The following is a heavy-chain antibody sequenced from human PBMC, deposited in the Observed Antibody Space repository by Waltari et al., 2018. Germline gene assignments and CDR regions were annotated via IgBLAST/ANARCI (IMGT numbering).Heavy chain of an antibody. Sequence: QVQLVQSGAEVKKHGSAVKVSCKASGGNLTNYTITWVLQAPGQGLEWMGGIIPSLGIANYTHYFQGRVTLTADESTSTAYMELSGLRSKDTAVYYCARGEVGTSGGYWGQGTLVTVSS. CDR3: ARGEVGTSGGY. CDR1: GGNLTNYT. CDR2: IIPSLGIA. J-gene: IGHJ4*02. V-gene: IGHV1-69*16. D-gene: IGHD1-26*01.